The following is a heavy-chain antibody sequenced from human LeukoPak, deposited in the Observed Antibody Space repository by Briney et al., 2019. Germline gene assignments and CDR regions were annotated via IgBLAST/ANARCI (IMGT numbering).Heavy chain of an antibody. Sequence: PGGSLRLSCAASGFTVSSNYMSWVRQAPGKGLEWVSVIYSGGSTYYADSVKGRFTISRHNSKNTLYLQMNSLRAEDTAVYYCARGNEYYYDSSGPFDYWGQGTLVTVSS. V-gene: IGHV3-53*04. D-gene: IGHD3-22*01. CDR2: IYSGGST. CDR3: ARGNEYYYDSSGPFDY. CDR1: GFTVSSNY. J-gene: IGHJ4*02.